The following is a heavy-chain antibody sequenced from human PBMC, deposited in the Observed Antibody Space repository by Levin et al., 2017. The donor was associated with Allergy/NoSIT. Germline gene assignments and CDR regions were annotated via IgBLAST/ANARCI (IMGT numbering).Heavy chain of an antibody. J-gene: IGHJ4*02. V-gene: IGHV1-18*04. D-gene: IGHD1-1*01. Sequence: GESLKISCKASGQTVPNYNITWVRHAPGQGLEWMGRMNVQSGDTKIVKKFQDRLTLSTETATNTTFLELRRLTSDDTAIYYCEVVVKGAGMIFAYWGQGALVTVSS. CDR1: GQTVPNYN. CDR2: MNVQSGDT. CDR3: EVVVKGAGMIFAY.